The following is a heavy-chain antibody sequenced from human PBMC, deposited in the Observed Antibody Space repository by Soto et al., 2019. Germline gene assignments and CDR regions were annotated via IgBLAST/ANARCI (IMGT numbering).Heavy chain of an antibody. CDR3: AKDLLMITFGGVIAHFDC. D-gene: IGHD3-16*02. CDR2: ISGGGDST. J-gene: IGHJ4*02. Sequence: GGSLRLSCAASGLTFSYYAMSWVRQAPGKGLEWVSGISGGGDSTYYADSVKGRFTISRDNSKNTLYLQMNSLTAEDTAVYYCAKDLLMITFGGVIAHFDCWGQGTLVTVSS. CDR1: GLTFSYYA. V-gene: IGHV3-23*01.